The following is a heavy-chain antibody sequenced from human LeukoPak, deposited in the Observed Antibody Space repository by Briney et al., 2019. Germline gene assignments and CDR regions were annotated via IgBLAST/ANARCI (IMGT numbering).Heavy chain of an antibody. CDR2: IIPIFGTA. V-gene: IGHV1-69*13. CDR1: GYTFTSYG. J-gene: IGHJ3*02. Sequence: SVKVSCKASGYTFTSYGISWVRQAPGQGLEWMGGIIPIFGTANYAQKFQGRVTITADESTSTAYMELSSLRSEDTAVYYCARTVKEYYYDSSGYDAFDIWGQGTMVTVSS. D-gene: IGHD3-22*01. CDR3: ARTVKEYYYDSSGYDAFDI.